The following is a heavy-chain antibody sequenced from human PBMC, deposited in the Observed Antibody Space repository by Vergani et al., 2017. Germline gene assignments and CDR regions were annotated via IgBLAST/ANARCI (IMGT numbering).Heavy chain of an antibody. V-gene: IGHV3-21*01. CDR2: ISSSSANI. J-gene: IGHJ5*02. D-gene: IGHD2-2*02. Sequence: EVQLVESGGGLVKPGGSLRLSCAASGFTFSSYTMTWVRQAPGKGLQWVSSISSSSANIHYADSVKGGFTVSRDSGRNSRYLQMKSLRAEDTAVYYCARGQAVYQVLYRAYFDPWGQGTLVTVSS. CDR3: ARGQAVYQVLYRAYFDP. CDR1: GFTFSSYT.